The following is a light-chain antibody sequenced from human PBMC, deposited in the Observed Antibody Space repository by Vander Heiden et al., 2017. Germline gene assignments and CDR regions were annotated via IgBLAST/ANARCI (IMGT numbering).Light chain of an antibody. Sequence: DIQLTQSPSFLSASVGDRVTITCRASQGISSYLAWYQQKPGKAPKLLIYAASTLQIGIPSRFSGSGSGTAFTLTISILQPPDFATSSCQQLNSYPWTFGQGTKVEIK. CDR2: AAS. V-gene: IGKV1-9*01. J-gene: IGKJ1*01. CDR1: QGISSY. CDR3: QQLNSYPWT.